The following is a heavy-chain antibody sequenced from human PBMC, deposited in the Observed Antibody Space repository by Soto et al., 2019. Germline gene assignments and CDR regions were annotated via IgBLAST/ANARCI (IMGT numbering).Heavy chain of an antibody. CDR2: ISTGSSDI. V-gene: IGHV3-21*01. J-gene: IGHJ4*02. D-gene: IGHD3-22*01. CDR1: GFTFNIYS. CDR3: ARVEGSGYQSFDY. Sequence: GGSLRLSCAASGFTFNIYSMSWVRQAPGKGLEWVSSISTGSSDIYYADSVKGRFTISRDNAKNSLYLQMNSLRAEDTAVYYCARVEGSGYQSFDYWGQGTLVTVSS.